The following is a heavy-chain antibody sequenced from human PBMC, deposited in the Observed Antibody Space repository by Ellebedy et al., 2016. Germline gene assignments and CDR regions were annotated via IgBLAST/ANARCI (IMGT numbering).Heavy chain of an antibody. CDR2: ISYDGSNK. D-gene: IGHD1-26*01. CDR1: GFTFSSYG. Sequence: GGSLRLSCAASGFTFSSYGMHWVRQAPGKGLEWVAVISYDGSNKYYADSVKGRFTISRDNSKNTLYLQMNSLRAEDTAVYYCAKASGSYEDYWGQGTLVTVSS. CDR3: AKASGSYEDY. V-gene: IGHV3-30*18. J-gene: IGHJ4*02.